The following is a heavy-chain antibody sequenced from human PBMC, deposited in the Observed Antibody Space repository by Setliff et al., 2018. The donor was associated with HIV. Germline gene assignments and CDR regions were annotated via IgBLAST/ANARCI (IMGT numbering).Heavy chain of an antibody. J-gene: IGHJ4*02. CDR2: IAYTGSG. CDR3: AREVRWELPQGFDH. D-gene: IGHD1-26*01. Sequence: SETLSLTCTVSGGSISSRNFYWGWIRQPPGKGLEWIGSIAYTGSGYYNSSLESRVTISVDTSRNECSLKLTSVTAADTAVYYCAREVRWELPQGFDHWGQGSQVTAPQ. V-gene: IGHV4-39*07. CDR1: GGSISSRNFY.